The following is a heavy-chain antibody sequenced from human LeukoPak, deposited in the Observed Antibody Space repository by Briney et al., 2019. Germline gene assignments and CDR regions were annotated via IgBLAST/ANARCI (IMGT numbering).Heavy chain of an antibody. D-gene: IGHD6-19*01. V-gene: IGHV1-46*01. CDR1: GYTFTSYG. Sequence: ASVKVSCKASGYTFTSYGISWVRQTPGQGLEWMGIINPSGDFRSYAQKFQGRIIVTRDMSTRTLYMELSDLRPEDTAVYYCARDRGIAVAGGTSEYWGQGTLVTVSS. CDR3: ARDRGIAVAGGTSEY. J-gene: IGHJ4*02. CDR2: INPSGDFR.